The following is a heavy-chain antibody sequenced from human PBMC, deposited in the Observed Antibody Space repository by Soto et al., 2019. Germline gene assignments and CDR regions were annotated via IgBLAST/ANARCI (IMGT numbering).Heavy chain of an antibody. J-gene: IGHJ5*02. CDR3: AKDAEAAAGIDLRWFGP. Sequence: EVQLLESGGGLVQPGGSLRLSCAASGFTFSSYAMSWVRQAPGEGLEWVSAICRSGGSTYYADSLKGRFTISRNNSRITLYLQMNSLRAADTAVYYCAKDAEAAAGIDLRWFGPWGERTLVTVSS. V-gene: IGHV3-23*01. CDR1: GFTFSSYA. D-gene: IGHD6-13*01. CDR2: ICRSGGST.